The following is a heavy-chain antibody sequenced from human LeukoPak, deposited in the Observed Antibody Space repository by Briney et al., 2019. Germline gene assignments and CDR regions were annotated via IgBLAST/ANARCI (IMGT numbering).Heavy chain of an antibody. Sequence: SETLSLTCTVSGGSTSSYYWSWIRQPPGKGLEWIGYIYYSGSTNYNPSLRSRVTISLDTSKNQFSLKLSSVTAADTAVYYCARGLTVTDAFDIWGQGTMVTVSS. V-gene: IGHV4-59*08. D-gene: IGHD4-17*01. J-gene: IGHJ3*02. CDR3: ARGLTVTDAFDI. CDR2: IYYSGST. CDR1: GGSTSSYY.